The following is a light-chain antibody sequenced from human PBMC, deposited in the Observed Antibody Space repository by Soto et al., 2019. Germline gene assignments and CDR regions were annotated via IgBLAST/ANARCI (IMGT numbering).Light chain of an antibody. CDR1: QSVSSSY. CDR3: QQYGYSPIT. J-gene: IGKJ5*01. Sequence: EIVLTQSPGTLSLSPGERATLSCRASQSVSSSYLAWYQQKPGQAPRLLIYGASSRATGSPDRFSGGGSGTAFTLTIRTLEPEDFAVDYCQQYGYSPITFGQGTRLEIK. V-gene: IGKV3-20*01. CDR2: GAS.